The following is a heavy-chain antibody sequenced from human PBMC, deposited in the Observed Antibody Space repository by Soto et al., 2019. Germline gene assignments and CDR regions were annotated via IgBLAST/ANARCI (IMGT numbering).Heavy chain of an antibody. CDR3: ARTREHFDS. V-gene: IGHV3-11*01. CDR1: GFTRSDYY. J-gene: IGHJ4*02. CDR2: ISSSGRTI. Sequence: QVQLVESGGGLVKPGGSLRLSCAASGFTRSDYYMSLIRQAPGKGLEWISYISSSGRTIFYADFGKGRFTISRDNAKNSLFLQMSSLRAEDTAVYYCARTREHFDSWGQGVLVTVSS.